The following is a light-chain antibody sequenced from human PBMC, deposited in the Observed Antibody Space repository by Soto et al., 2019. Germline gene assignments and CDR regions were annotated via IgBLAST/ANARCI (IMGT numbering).Light chain of an antibody. Sequence: QSVVTQSPSVSGTPGQRVTISCSGSSSNIGSNDVHWYRHLPGTAPKLLIYSNNQWPSGVPDRFSGSKSGTSASLVISGLQSEDEADYYCAAWDDSLNAVVFGGGTKVTVL. CDR1: SSNIGSND. J-gene: IGLJ2*01. CDR2: SNN. CDR3: AAWDDSLNAVV. V-gene: IGLV1-44*01.